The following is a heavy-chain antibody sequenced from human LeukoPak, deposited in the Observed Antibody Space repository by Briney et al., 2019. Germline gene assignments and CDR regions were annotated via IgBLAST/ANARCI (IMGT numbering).Heavy chain of an antibody. CDR1: GFTFSSYN. D-gene: IGHD2-15*01. J-gene: IGHJ4*02. CDR3: ARVTEVDCSGGSCYSGYFDY. CDR2: ISHSGST. V-gene: IGHV4-34*01. Sequence: GSLRLSCAASGFTFSSYNMNWIRQPPGKGLEWIGEISHSGSTNYNPSLKSRVTISVDTSKNQFSLKLSSVTAADTAVYYCARVTEVDCSGGSCYSGYFDYWGQGTLVTVSS.